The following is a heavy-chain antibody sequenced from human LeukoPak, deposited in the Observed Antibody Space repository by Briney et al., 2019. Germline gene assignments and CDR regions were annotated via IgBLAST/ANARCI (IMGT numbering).Heavy chain of an antibody. CDR3: ARDRVTMTTVTTTIG. V-gene: IGHV3-21*01. J-gene: IGHJ4*02. Sequence: GGSLRLSCAASGFNFSSYSMNWVRQAPGKGLEWVSSISSSSSYIYYADSVKGRFTISRDNAKNSLYLQMNSLRAEDTAVYYCARDRVTMTTVTTTIGWGQGTLVTVSS. D-gene: IGHD4-17*01. CDR2: ISSSSSYI. CDR1: GFNFSSYS.